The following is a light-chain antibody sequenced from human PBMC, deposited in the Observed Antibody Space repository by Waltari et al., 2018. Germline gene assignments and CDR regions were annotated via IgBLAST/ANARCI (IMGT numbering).Light chain of an antibody. CDR3: QQYYSSPYT. CDR2: WAS. V-gene: IGKV4-1*01. J-gene: IGKJ2*01. Sequence: DIVMTQSPDSLAVSLGERATINCRSSQSVLYSSNNKNYLAWYQQKPGQPPKLLIYWASTLESGVPERFIGSGSGTDFTLIINSLQAEDVAVYYCQQYYSSPYTFGQGTKLEIK. CDR1: QSVLYSSNNKNY.